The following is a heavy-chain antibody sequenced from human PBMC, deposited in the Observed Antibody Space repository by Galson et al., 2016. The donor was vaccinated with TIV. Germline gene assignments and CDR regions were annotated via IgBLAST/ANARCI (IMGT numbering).Heavy chain of an antibody. CDR3: ARVGRQWLAGDYYYMDV. V-gene: IGHV3-30*04. D-gene: IGHD6-19*01. CDR2: ISYEGSNK. J-gene: IGHJ6*03. Sequence: SLRLSCAASKFTFSSYAMYWVRQAPGKGLEWVALISYEGSNKFYADSVQGRFTISRDNSKNTLYLQMNRLRGEDTAVHYCARVGRQWLAGDYYYMDVWGKGTTVTVSS. CDR1: KFTFSSYA.